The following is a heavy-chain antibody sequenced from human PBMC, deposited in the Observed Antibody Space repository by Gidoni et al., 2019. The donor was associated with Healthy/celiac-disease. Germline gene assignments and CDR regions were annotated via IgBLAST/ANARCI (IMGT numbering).Heavy chain of an antibody. CDR2: IYYSGTT. Sequence: QVQLQESGPGLVMPSATLSLTCSVSGGSISNYYWNWIRQPPGKGLEWIGYIYYSGTTKYNPSLKSRVTISLDTSKNQFSLKLSSVTAADTAVYYCARAGGGDYGSGNWFDPWGQGMLVTVSS. CDR3: ARAGGGDYGSGNWFDP. CDR1: GGSISNYY. D-gene: IGHD3-10*01. J-gene: IGHJ5*02. V-gene: IGHV4-59*01.